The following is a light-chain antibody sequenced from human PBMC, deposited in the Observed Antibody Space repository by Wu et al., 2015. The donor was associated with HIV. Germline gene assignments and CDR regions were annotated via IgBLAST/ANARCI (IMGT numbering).Light chain of an antibody. V-gene: IGKV1-8*01. J-gene: IGKJ4*01. Sequence: AIRMTQSPSSLSASTGDRVTITCRASQGISSYLAWYQQKPGKAPKLLIYAASTLQSGVPSRFSGSGSGTDFTLTISCLQSEDFATYYCQQYYSYPPFTFGRRDQGGXQT. CDR1: QGISSY. CDR2: AAS. CDR3: QQYYSYPPFT.